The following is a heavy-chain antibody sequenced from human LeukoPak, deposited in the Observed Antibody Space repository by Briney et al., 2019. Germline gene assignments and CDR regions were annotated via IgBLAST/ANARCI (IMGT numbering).Heavy chain of an antibody. V-gene: IGHV3-23*01. J-gene: IGHJ4*02. D-gene: IGHD5-12*01. CDR1: GFTFSSYA. CDR3: AKDSLYSGYEKGDY. Sequence: GGSLRLSCAASGFTFSSYAMSWVRQAPGKGLEWVSAISGSGGSTYYADSVKGRFTISRDNSKNTLYLQMNSLRAEDTAVYYCAKDSLYSGYEKGDYWGQGTLVTVSS. CDR2: ISGSGGST.